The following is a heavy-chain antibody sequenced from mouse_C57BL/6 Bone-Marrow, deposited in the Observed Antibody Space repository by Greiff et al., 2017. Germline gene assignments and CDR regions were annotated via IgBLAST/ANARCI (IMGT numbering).Heavy chain of an antibody. J-gene: IGHJ2*01. V-gene: IGHV5-4*01. Sequence: DVKLVESGGGLVKPGGSLKLSCAASGFTFSSYAMSWVRQTPEKRLEWVATISDGGSYTYYPDNVKGRFTISRDNAKNNLYLQMSHLKSEDTAMYYCAREGDGDYFDYWGQGTTLTVSS. CDR1: GFTFSSYA. CDR3: AREGDGDYFDY. CDR2: ISDGGSYT. D-gene: IGHD3-3*01.